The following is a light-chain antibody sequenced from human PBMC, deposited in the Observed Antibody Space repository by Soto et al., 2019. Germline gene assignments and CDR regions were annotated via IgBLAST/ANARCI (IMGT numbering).Light chain of an antibody. CDR2: GAS. CDR3: QQYGSSPWT. J-gene: IGKJ1*01. V-gene: IGKV3-20*01. Sequence: EIVLTQSPGNLSLSPGERATLSFRANQTITSRYLVWYQQRPGQAPRLLIYGASSRAPGVPDRFSGSGSGTEFTLTVSSLEPEEFSVYVCQQYGSSPWTVGQGTKVDIK. CDR1: QTITSRY.